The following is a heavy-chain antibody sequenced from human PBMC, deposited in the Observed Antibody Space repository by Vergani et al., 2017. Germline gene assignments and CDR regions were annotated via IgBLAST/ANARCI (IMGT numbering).Heavy chain of an antibody. J-gene: IGHJ4*01. CDR2: IKSDGRT. CDR1: GFRVTTYY. V-gene: IGHV3-66*02. D-gene: IGHD2-15*01. Sequence: EVQLVESGGGVVRPGGSLRVSCSASGFRVTTYYMSWVRQAPGKGLEWVSVIKSDGRTSYAESVRGRFTISRDTSRNAVYLQMNILRVEDTGVYYCTRSECSGTTCYGHYFDLWGHGILVTVSS. CDR3: TRSECSGTTCYGHYFDL.